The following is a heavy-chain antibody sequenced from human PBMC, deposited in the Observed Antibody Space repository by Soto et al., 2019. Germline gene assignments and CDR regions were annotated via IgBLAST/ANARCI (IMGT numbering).Heavy chain of an antibody. D-gene: IGHD4-4*01. CDR3: ARTSVSNYNGFDP. Sequence: QGQLVQSGAEVKKPGASVKVSCKASGYTFTDYDISWVRQAPGQGLEWMGWISVDNGNTKYVESLQGRVTMTTDTSSSTAYLEERSLRSGDTAVYYCARTSVSNYNGFDPWGQGTLVAVSS. CDR2: ISVDNGNT. J-gene: IGHJ5*02. V-gene: IGHV1-18*01. CDR1: GYTFTDYD.